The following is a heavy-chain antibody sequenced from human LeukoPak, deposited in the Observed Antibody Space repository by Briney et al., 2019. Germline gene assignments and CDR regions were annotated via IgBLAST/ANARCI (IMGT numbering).Heavy chain of an antibody. CDR2: IWYDGSPK. V-gene: IGHV3-33*01. D-gene: IGHD2-21*02. CDR3: ARERVVVTAIEDCYYGMDV. Sequence: PGGSLRLSCAASGFTFSNYAMHWVRQAPGKGLEWVAVIWYDGSPKYYPDSVKGRFTISRDNAKNTLYLQMNSLRAEDTAVYYCARERVVVTAIEDCYYGMDVWGQGTTVTVSS. CDR1: GFTFSNYA. J-gene: IGHJ6*02.